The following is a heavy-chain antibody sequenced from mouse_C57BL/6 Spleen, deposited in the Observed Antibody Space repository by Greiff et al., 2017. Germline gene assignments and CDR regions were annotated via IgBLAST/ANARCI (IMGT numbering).Heavy chain of an antibody. CDR1: GYAFSSSW. CDR2: IYPGDGDT. V-gene: IGHV1-82*01. CDR3: ERGAQATYNAMDY. Sequence: QVHVKQSGPELVKPGASVKISCKASGYAFSSSWMYWVKQSPGKGLEWIGRIYPGDGDTNYIGKFKGKATLSADKSSSTAYMQLSSLTSEDSAVYFCERGAQATYNAMDYWGQETSVTVSS. D-gene: IGHD3-2*02. J-gene: IGHJ4*01.